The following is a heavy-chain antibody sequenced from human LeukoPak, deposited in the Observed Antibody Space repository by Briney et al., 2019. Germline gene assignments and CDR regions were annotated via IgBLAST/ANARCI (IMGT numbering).Heavy chain of an antibody. CDR2: INPNSGGT. Sequence: ASVKVSCKASGYTFTGYYMHWVRQAPGQGLEWMGWINPNSGGTTYAQKFQGRVTMTRDTSISTAYLELSRLRSDDTAMYYCARDPLEWLVLPKAFDIWGQGAMVTVSS. J-gene: IGHJ3*02. D-gene: IGHD3-3*01. CDR1: GYTFTGYY. CDR3: ARDPLEWLVLPKAFDI. V-gene: IGHV1-2*02.